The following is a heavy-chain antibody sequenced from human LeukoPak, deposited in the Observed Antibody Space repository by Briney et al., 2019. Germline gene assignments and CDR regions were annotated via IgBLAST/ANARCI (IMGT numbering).Heavy chain of an antibody. V-gene: IGHV3-9*01. D-gene: IGHD1-1*01. Sequence: QSGGSLRLLCAASGFNFDDYPVHWVRPAPGEGLEWVSGISWNSGSIGYADSVKGRFPISRDNAENSLYPQMNSLLAEDTAVYYCARTGNPATGDYWGEGTLVTVSS. CDR1: GFNFDDYP. CDR3: ARTGNPATGDY. CDR2: ISWNSGSI. J-gene: IGHJ4*02.